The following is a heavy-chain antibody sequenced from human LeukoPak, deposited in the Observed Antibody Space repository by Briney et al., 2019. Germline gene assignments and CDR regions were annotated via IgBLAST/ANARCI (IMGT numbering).Heavy chain of an antibody. Sequence: PGGSLRLSCAASGFTFSSYGMHWVRQAPGKGLEWVAVISYDGSNKYYADSVKGRFTISRDNSKNTLYPQMNSLRAEDTAVYYCASSIVGATPNYYYYYMDVWGKGTTVTISS. CDR1: GFTFSSYG. CDR2: ISYDGSNK. J-gene: IGHJ6*03. V-gene: IGHV3-30*03. CDR3: ASSIVGATPNYYYYYMDV. D-gene: IGHD1-26*01.